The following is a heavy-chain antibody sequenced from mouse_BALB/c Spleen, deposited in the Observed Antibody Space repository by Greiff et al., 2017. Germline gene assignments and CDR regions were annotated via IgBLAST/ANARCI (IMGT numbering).Heavy chain of an antibody. Sequence: EVHLVESGAELVKPGASVKLSCTASGFNIKDTYMHWVKQRPEQGLEWIGRIDPANGNTKYDPKFQGKATITADTSSNTAYLQLSSLTSEDTAVYYCADPWTARATAYWGQGTLVTVSA. J-gene: IGHJ3*01. CDR3: ADPWTARATAY. CDR1: GFNIKDTY. D-gene: IGHD3-2*01. V-gene: IGHV14-3*02. CDR2: IDPANGNT.